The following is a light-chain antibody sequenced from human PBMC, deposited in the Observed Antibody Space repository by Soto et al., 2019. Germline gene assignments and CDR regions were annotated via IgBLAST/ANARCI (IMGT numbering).Light chain of an antibody. J-gene: IGKJ3*01. CDR3: QQYVSSPFT. Sequence: EIVLTQSPRTLSLSPGERATLSCRASQSVGSSYLTWYQQKPGQAPRLLIYDVSSRATGIPDRFSGSGSGTDFTLTISRLEPEDCAVYYCQQYVSSPFTFGPGTKVDIK. CDR1: QSVGSSY. V-gene: IGKV3-20*01. CDR2: DVS.